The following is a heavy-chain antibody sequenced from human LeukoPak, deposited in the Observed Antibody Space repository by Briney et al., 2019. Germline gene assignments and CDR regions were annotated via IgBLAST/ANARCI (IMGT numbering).Heavy chain of an antibody. CDR3: SKSAVAGTHYYYYDMDV. CDR2: ISYDGSHE. D-gene: IGHD6-19*01. CDR1: GFNFGSYG. Sequence: GGSLRHSCAATGFNFGSYGMHWVRQAPGKGLEWVAVISYDGSHEYYADSVKGRFTISRDSSRNTLYLQMDSLRPEDTDMYYCSKSAVAGTHYYYYDMDVWGQGTTVTVSS. V-gene: IGHV3-30*18. J-gene: IGHJ6*02.